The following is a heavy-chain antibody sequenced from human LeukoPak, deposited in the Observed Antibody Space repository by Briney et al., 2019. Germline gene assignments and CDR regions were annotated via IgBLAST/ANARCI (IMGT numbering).Heavy chain of an antibody. CDR2: INPSGGST. J-gene: IGHJ4*02. CDR1: GYTFTSYY. CDR3: ARDPSLKRHFDY. V-gene: IGHV1-46*01. D-gene: IGHD1-1*01. Sequence: ASVKVSCKASGYTFTSYYMHWVRQAPGQGLEWMGIINPSGGSTSYAQKFQGRVTMTRDTSTSTVYVELSSLRSEDTAVYYCARDPSLKRHFDYWGQGTLVTVSS.